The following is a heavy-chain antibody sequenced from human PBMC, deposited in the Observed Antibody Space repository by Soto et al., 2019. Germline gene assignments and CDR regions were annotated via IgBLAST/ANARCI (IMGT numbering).Heavy chain of an antibody. Sequence: QGQLVQSGAEVKEPGASVKVSCKASGYTFTGYYMPWARKAPGPGLEWMGWSKSLNGDTNYAQKFRGRVTLTGGRSISTAYMDLSSMISDDTAVYCGASVVVPYYDVFTGNCLDLWGQGTLVTVSS. J-gene: IGHJ5*02. CDR3: ASVVVPYYDVFTGNCLDL. D-gene: IGHD3-9*01. CDR1: GYTFTGYY. V-gene: IGHV1-2*02. CDR2: SKSLNGDT.